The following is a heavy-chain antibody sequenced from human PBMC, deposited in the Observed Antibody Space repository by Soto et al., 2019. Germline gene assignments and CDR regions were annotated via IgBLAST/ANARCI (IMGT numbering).Heavy chain of an antibody. D-gene: IGHD3-22*01. J-gene: IGHJ5*02. CDR2: IIPILGIA. CDR3: ARAPAGQYYYDSSGYYWFDP. Sequence: GASVKVSCKASGGTFSSYAISWVRQAPGQGLEWMGRIIPILGIANYAQKFQGRVTITADKSTSTAYMELSSLRSEDTAVYYCARAPAGQYYYDSSGYYWFDPWGQGTLVTVSS. CDR1: GGTFSSYA. V-gene: IGHV1-69*04.